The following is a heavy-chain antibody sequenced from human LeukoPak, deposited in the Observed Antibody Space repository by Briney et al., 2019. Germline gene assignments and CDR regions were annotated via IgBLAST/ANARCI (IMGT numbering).Heavy chain of an antibody. CDR1: GFTVSSNS. CDR2: IYSDNT. J-gene: IGHJ3*02. V-gene: IGHV3-53*01. Sequence: GGSLRLSCTVSGFTVSSNSMSWVRQAPGKGLEWVSFIYSDNTHYSDSVKGRFTISRDNAKNSLYLQMNSLRAEDTAVYYCAREARVAGRIDIWGQGTMVTVSS. CDR3: AREARVAGRIDI. D-gene: IGHD6-19*01.